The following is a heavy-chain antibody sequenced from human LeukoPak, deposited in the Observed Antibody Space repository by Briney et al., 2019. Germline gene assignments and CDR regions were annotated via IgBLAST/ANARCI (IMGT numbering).Heavy chain of an antibody. J-gene: IGHJ4*02. CDR3: ARGTGGYNPLDY. Sequence: SETLSLTCTVSGGSISSYYWSWIRQPPGKGLEWIGYIYYSGSTNYNPSLKSRVTISVDTSKNQFSLKLSSVTAADTDVYYCARGTGGYNPLDYWGQGTLVTVSS. CDR2: IYYSGST. D-gene: IGHD5-24*01. V-gene: IGHV4-59*01. CDR1: GGSISSYY.